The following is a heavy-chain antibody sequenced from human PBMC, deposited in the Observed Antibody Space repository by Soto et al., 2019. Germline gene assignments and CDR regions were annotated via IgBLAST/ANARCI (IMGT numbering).Heavy chain of an antibody. Sequence: QVQLVQSGAEEKKPGASVRVSCKASGYTFTSYAMHWVRQAPGQRLEWMGWINAGNGNTKYSQKFQGRVTITRDTSASTAYMELSSLRSEDTAVYYCARVGGWYVPDYWGQGTLVTVSS. CDR1: GYTFTSYA. J-gene: IGHJ4*02. V-gene: IGHV1-3*05. CDR3: ARVGGWYVPDY. D-gene: IGHD6-19*01. CDR2: INAGNGNT.